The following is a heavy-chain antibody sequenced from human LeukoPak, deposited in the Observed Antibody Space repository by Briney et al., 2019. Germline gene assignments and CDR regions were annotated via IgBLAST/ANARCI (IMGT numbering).Heavy chain of an antibody. CDR1: GFTFSSYW. Sequence: GGSLRLSCAASGFTFSSYWMHWVRHAPGKGLVWVSRINSDGSSTSYADSVKGRFTISRDNAKNTLYLQMNSLRAEDTAVYYCARGSRKPSQGGATYYYYYMDVWGKGTTVTVSS. CDR2: INSDGSST. D-gene: IGHD2-21*01. J-gene: IGHJ6*03. V-gene: IGHV3-74*01. CDR3: ARGSRKPSQGGATYYYYYMDV.